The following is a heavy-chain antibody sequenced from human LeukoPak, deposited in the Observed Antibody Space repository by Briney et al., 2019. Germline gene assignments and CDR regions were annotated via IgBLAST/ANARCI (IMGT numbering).Heavy chain of an antibody. Sequence: ASVNVSCKVSAYALTELSMHLVRHAPAKGLEWMGGFDTEDGGTLYAQKFQGRVTMTEDTYTDTAYMELSSLRSEETAVYYCAIPGGSSRDFDYWGQGILVTVSS. CDR1: AYALTELS. D-gene: IGHD6-13*01. J-gene: IGHJ4*02. CDR3: AIPGGSSRDFDY. CDR2: FDTEDGGT. V-gene: IGHV1-24*01.